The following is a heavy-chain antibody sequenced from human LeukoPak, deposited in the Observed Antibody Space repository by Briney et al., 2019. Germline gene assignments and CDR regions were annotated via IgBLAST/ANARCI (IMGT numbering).Heavy chain of an antibody. V-gene: IGHV3-53*01. CDR2: IYSGGST. J-gene: IGHJ4*02. D-gene: IGHD4-17*01. CDR1: GFTVSSNY. CDR3: ARDVRLRRRGFDY. Sequence: GGSLTLSCAASGFTVSSNYMSWVRQAPGKGLEWVSVIYSGGSTYYADSVKGRFTISRDNSKNTLYLQMNGLRAEDTAVYYCARDVRLRRRGFDYWGQGTLVTVSS.